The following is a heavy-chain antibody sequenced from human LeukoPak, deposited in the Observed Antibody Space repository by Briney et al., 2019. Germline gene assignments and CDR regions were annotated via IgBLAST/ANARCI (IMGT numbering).Heavy chain of an antibody. J-gene: IGHJ4*02. CDR1: AFTFSTYS. CDR2: FSSSSSSI. D-gene: IGHD3-10*01. CDR3: ARDHGTYYYNSGSGNFDY. Sequence: RPGGSLRLSCAASAFTFSTYSMNWVRQAPGKGLEWVSYFSSSSSSIFYADSVKGRFTISRDNAKNSLYLQMNSLRAEDTAVYYCARDHGTYYYNSGSGNFDYWGQGTLVTVSS. V-gene: IGHV3-48*01.